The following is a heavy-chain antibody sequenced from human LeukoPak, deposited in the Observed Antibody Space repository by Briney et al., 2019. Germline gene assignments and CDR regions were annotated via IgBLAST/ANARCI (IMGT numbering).Heavy chain of an antibody. V-gene: IGHV4-59*08. CDR3: ARHLRGYSSSWPFDY. CDR1: GGSISSYY. Sequence: SETLSLTCTVSGGSISSYYWSWIRQTPRKGLGWIGYIYYSGSTNYNPSLKSRVTISVDTSKKQFSLKLSSVTAADTAVYYCARHLRGYSSSWPFDYWGQGTLVTVSS. D-gene: IGHD6-13*01. J-gene: IGHJ4*02. CDR2: IYYSGST.